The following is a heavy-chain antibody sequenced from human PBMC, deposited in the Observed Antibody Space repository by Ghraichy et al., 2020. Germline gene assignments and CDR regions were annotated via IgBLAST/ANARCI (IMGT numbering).Heavy chain of an antibody. CDR1: GYSISNGYY. D-gene: IGHD2-2*01. V-gene: IGHV4-38-2*02. CDR3: AGLETFQLLLDYFDY. J-gene: IGHJ4*02. CDR2: LYPSGAT. Sequence: SETLSLTCNVFGYSISNGYYWAWIRQPPGKGLELIGFLYPSGATSYNPSLKSRVTMSLDTSRNQFSLRLTSETAADTALYYCAGLETFQLLLDYFDYWGQGTLVTVSS.